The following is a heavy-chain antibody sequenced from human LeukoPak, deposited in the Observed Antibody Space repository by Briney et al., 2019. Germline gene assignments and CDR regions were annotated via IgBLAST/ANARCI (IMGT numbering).Heavy chain of an antibody. CDR1: VGAIRSLTYD. CDR2: IYYNGTT. D-gene: IGHD6-19*01. Sequence: SETLSLTCTVSVGAIRSLTYDGGWVRQPPREGLGWVERIYYNGTTSYRPSLKCRVALSVNRSNNQFSLRLSSVAAADTAVYFCAGYSAGWSSGGGYWGQGTLVTVSS. V-gene: IGHV4-39*01. CDR3: AGYSAGWSSGGGY. J-gene: IGHJ4*02.